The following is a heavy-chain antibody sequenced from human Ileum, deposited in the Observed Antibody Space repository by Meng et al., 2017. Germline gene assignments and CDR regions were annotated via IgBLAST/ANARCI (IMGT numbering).Heavy chain of an antibody. CDR1: GFTFSSYV. CDR3: ARGGGGYSSGWYVFYWFDP. J-gene: IGHJ5*02. V-gene: IGHV3-23*01. D-gene: IGHD6-19*01. Sequence: GESLKISCAASGFTFSSYVMSWVRQAPGKGLEWVSTLSGSGGSTYYADSVKGRFTISRDNSEKTLYLQMNSLRVEDTAVYYCARGGGGYSSGWYVFYWFDPWGQGTLVTVSS. CDR2: LSGSGGST.